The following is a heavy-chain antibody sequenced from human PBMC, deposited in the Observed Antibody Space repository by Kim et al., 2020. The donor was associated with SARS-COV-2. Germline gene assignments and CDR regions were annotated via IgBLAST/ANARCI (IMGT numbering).Heavy chain of an antibody. CDR2: IYSGGST. Sequence: GGSLRLSCAASGFTVSSNYMSWVRQAPGKGLEWVSVIYSGGSTYYADSVKGRFTISRDNSKNTLYLQMNSLRAEDTAVYYCASPNSTYYYYGMDVWGQGTTVTVSS. CDR3: ASPNSTYYYYGMDV. V-gene: IGHV3-66*01. J-gene: IGHJ6*02. CDR1: GFTVSSNY. D-gene: IGHD1-7*01.